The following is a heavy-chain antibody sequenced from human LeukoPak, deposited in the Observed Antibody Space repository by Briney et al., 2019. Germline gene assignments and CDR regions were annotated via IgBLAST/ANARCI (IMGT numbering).Heavy chain of an antibody. D-gene: IGHD3-10*01. Sequence: GGSLRLSCAASGFTFCSSDMHWVRQATGKGLEWVSAIGAGDDTYYADSVKGRFTISRENAKNSLYLQMNSLAAGDSAIYFCARETMDWISSDWSLDLWGRGTLVTVSS. CDR2: IGAGDDT. CDR1: GFTFCSSD. CDR3: ARETMDWISSDWSLDL. J-gene: IGHJ2*01. V-gene: IGHV3-13*01.